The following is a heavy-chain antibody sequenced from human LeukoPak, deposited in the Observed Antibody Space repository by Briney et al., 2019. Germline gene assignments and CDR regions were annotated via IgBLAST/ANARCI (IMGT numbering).Heavy chain of an antibody. CDR2: ISSSSSYI. D-gene: IGHD2-15*01. J-gene: IGHJ6*04. Sequence: PGGSLRLSCAASGFTFSSYSMNWVRQAPGKGLEWVSSISSSSSYIYYADSVKGRFTISRDNAKNSLYLQMNSLRAEDTAVYYCARDGGGVVVVVAATTGTGMDVWGKGATVTVSP. CDR1: GFTFSSYS. V-gene: IGHV3-21*01. CDR3: ARDGGGVVVVVAATTGTGMDV.